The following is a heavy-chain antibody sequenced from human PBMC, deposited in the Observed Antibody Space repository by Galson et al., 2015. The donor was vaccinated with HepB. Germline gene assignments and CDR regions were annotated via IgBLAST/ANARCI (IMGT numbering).Heavy chain of an antibody. CDR3: AGGNYNSRGYYPPGY. D-gene: IGHD3-22*01. V-gene: IGHV3-30*04. CDR1: GFTFSRYA. CDR2: ISYDVSNE. J-gene: IGHJ4*02. Sequence: SLRLSCAASGFTFSRYAMHWVRQAPGKGLEWMAIISYDVSNEYYADSVKGRFTISRDNSKNALYLQMNSLRAEDTAVYYCAGGNYNSRGYYPPGYWGQGTLVTVSS.